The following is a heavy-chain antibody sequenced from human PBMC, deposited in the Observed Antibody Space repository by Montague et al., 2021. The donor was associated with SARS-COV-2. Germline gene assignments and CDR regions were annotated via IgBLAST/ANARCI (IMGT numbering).Heavy chain of an antibody. Sequence: SETLSLTCTVSGASMSGSYWGWVRQPPGKGSEWIGNIYSSGSTHYNPSLKSRVTISVDTPKSQFSLRLTSVTAADTAVYYCVREGRSSAYAMDYWGQGTLVTVSS. D-gene: IGHD3-22*01. CDR3: VREGRSSAYAMDY. V-gene: IGHV4-59*01. CDR1: GASMSGSY. J-gene: IGHJ4*02. CDR2: IYSSGST.